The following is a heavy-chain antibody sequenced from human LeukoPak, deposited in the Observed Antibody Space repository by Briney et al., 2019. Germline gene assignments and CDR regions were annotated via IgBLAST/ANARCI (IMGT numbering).Heavy chain of an antibody. Sequence: GGSLRLSCAASGFTFSNYGMHWVRQAPGKGLEWVAVISFDGSNKYYADSVKGRFTISRDSSKNTLYLQMNSLRAADTAVYYCARGPRNYDILTGYYGPRRDQTRFDYWGQGTLVTVSS. V-gene: IGHV3-30*03. CDR2: ISFDGSNK. CDR1: GFTFSNYG. J-gene: IGHJ4*02. CDR3: ARGPRNYDILTGYYGPRRDQTRFDY. D-gene: IGHD3-9*01.